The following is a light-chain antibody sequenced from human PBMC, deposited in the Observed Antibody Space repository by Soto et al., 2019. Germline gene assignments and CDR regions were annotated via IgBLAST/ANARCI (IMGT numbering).Light chain of an antibody. CDR2: GAS. V-gene: IGKV3-15*01. CDR3: QQYGSSPR. CDR1: QSVRSN. Sequence: EIVMTQSPATLSVSPGERVSLSCRASQSVRSNLAWYQQKPGQSPRLLIYGASTRATGIPARFSGSGSGTDFTLTISRLEPEDCAVYYCQQYGSSPRFGQGTKVDIK. J-gene: IGKJ1*01.